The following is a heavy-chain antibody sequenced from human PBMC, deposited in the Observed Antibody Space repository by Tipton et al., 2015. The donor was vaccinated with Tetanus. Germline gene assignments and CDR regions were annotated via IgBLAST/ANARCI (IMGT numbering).Heavy chain of an antibody. V-gene: IGHV3-23*01. Sequence: SLRLSCGASGFSFSNYGMSWVRQAPGRGLEWLSVISSNGGTTVYADSVKGRFTTSRDNSKNTLYLQINTLRAEDTAVYYCAKTHTQGVSDCDHWGRGTLVTVSS. J-gene: IGHJ4*01. CDR2: ISSNGGTT. D-gene: IGHD2-21*01. CDR3: AKTHTQGVSDCDH. CDR1: GFSFSNYG.